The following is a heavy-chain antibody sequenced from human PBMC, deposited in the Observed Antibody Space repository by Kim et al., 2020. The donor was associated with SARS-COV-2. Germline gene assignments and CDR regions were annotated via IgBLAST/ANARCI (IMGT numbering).Heavy chain of an antibody. Sequence: GGSLRLSCAASGFTFSSYDMHWVRQATGKGLECVSAIGTSGDTYYPGSLKCRFTISRENAKNSLYLQMNSLRAGDTAVYYCARGDRGYSYGDYWYFDLWGRGTLVNVSS. CDR2: IGTSGDT. D-gene: IGHD5-18*01. J-gene: IGHJ2*01. CDR1: GFTFSSYD. CDR3: ARGDRGYSYGDYWYFDL. V-gene: IGHV3-13*04.